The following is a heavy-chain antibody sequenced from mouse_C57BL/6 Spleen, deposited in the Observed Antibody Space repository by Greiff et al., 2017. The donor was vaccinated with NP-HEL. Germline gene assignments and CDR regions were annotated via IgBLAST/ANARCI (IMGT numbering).Heavy chain of an antibody. D-gene: IGHD1-1*01. J-gene: IGHJ1*03. Sequence: VQLQQSGAELVRPGASVKLSCTASGFNIKDYYMHWVKQRPEQGLEWIGRIDPEDGDTEYAPKFQGKAAMTADTSSNTAYLQLSSLTSEDTAVYYCTTAYFTTVVAKYFDVWGTGTTVTVSS. CDR3: TTAYFTTVVAKYFDV. CDR1: GFNIKDYY. V-gene: IGHV14-1*01. CDR2: IDPEDGDT.